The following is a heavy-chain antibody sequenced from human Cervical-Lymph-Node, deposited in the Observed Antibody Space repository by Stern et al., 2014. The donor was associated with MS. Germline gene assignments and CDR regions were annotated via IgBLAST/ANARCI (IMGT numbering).Heavy chain of an antibody. D-gene: IGHD3-10*01. Sequence: EVQLVESGAEVKKPGESLKISCKSSGFDFTIYSIGWVRQMPGKGLEWMGIIYPGYSDTKYSPSFQGRVTISADKSISTAYLQWSSLKASDTAMYYCARQTARGDDAFDIWGQGTMVTV. J-gene: IGHJ3*02. V-gene: IGHV5-51*01. CDR3: ARQTARGDDAFDI. CDR1: GFDFTIYS. CDR2: IYPGYSDT.